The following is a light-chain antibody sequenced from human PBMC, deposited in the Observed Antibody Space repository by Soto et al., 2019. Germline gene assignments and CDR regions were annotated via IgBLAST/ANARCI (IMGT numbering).Light chain of an antibody. V-gene: IGLV2-14*01. CDR3: SSYTTSSTYV. Sequence: QSVLTQPASVSGSPGQSITISCTGTSSDVGGYHYVSWYQQYPGKASKVMIYDVSNRPPGVSNRFSGSKSGNTASLTISGLQAEDEADYCCSSYTTSSTYVFGTGTKVTVL. J-gene: IGLJ1*01. CDR1: SSDVGGYHY. CDR2: DVS.